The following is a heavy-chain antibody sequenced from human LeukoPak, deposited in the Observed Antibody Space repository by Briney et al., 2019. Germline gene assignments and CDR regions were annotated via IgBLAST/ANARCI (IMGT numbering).Heavy chain of an antibody. CDR2: ITNNGVST. CDR1: GFTFSNYA. J-gene: IGHJ4*02. CDR3: AMNWDCDY. Sequence: GGSLRLSCSASGFTFSNYALAWVRQAPGKGLEYVSVITNNGVSTYYADSVKGRFTISRDNSKSTLYLQMSSLRAEDTAMYYCAMNWDCDYWGQGTLVTVSS. V-gene: IGHV3-64D*09. D-gene: IGHD7-27*01.